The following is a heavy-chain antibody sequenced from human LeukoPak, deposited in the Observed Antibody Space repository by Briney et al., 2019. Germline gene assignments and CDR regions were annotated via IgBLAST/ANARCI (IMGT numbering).Heavy chain of an antibody. V-gene: IGHV1-2*02. CDR1: GYTFTGYY. D-gene: IGHD6-13*01. Sequence: GGSVKVSCKASGYTFTGYYMHGVRQAPGQGLEWMGSINPNSRVTNYAQKFQGRVPMTRHTSISTAYMELRRLRSDDTAVYYCARFSPIAAAGHDDAFDIWGQGTMVTVSS. CDR2: INPNSRVT. J-gene: IGHJ3*02. CDR3: ARFSPIAAAGHDDAFDI.